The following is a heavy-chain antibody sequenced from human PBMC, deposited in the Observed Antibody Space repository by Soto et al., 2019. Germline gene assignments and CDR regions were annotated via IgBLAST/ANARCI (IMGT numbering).Heavy chain of an antibody. J-gene: IGHJ4*02. D-gene: IGHD2-8*01. Sequence: SVKVSCKASGGTFSSYAISWVRQAPGQGLEWMEGIIPIFGTANYAQKFQGRVTITADESTSTAYMELSSLRSEDTALYYCARPSTFCTNGVCYKDFDYWGQGTLVTVSS. CDR1: GGTFSSYA. V-gene: IGHV1-69*13. CDR3: ARPSTFCTNGVCYKDFDY. CDR2: IIPIFGTA.